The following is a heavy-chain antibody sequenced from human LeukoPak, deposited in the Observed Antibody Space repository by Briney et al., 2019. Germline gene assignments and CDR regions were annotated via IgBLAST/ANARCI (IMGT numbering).Heavy chain of an antibody. V-gene: IGHV1-18*01. CDR1: GYTFTSYG. Sequence: ASVKVSCKASGYTFTSYGFNWVRQAPGQGLEWMRWISGFNGDTSYAQKVQDRITMTTDTSTSTAYMELRSLRSDDTAVYYCARSGRVYSGYDGGDWGQGALVTVSS. J-gene: IGHJ4*02. CDR2: ISGFNGDT. D-gene: IGHD5-12*01. CDR3: ARSGRVYSGYDGGD.